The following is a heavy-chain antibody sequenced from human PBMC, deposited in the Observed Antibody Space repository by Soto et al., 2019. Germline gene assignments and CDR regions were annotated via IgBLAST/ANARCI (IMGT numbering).Heavy chain of an antibody. CDR2: ISHSGSA. CDR3: ARSESESYLREGLGYYYAMGV. Sequence: QVQLRESGPGLVKPSGTLSLTCAVSGASISSDNWWTWVRQPPGKGLEWIGEISHSGSANYNPSLKSRLTISVDKSKNHFSLKLSSLTAADTAVYHCARSESESYLREGLGYYYAMGVWGQGTTVTVSS. D-gene: IGHD1-26*01. CDR1: GASISSDNW. V-gene: IGHV4-4*02. J-gene: IGHJ6*02.